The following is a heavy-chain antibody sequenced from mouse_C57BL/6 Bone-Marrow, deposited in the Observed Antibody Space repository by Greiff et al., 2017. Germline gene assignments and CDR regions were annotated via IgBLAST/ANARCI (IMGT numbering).Heavy chain of an antibody. Sequence: VQLQQSGAELARPGASVKLSCKASGYTFTSYGISWVKQRPGQGLEWIGEIYPRSGNTYYNEKFKGKATLTADKSSSTAYMELRSLTAEDSAVYFCGAASYYYGSSYGAYGGQGTLVTVSA. CDR2: IYPRSGNT. CDR1: GYTFTSYG. V-gene: IGHV1-81*01. D-gene: IGHD1-1*01. J-gene: IGHJ3*01. CDR3: GAASYYYGSSYGAY.